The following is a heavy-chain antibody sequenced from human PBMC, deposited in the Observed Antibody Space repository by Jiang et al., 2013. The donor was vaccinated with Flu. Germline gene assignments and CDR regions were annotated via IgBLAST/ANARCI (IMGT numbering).Heavy chain of an antibody. Sequence: KSRVTISIDTSKNQFALKVSSVTAADTAVYYCARHPTSSSWYPPFDDWGQGTLVTVSS. CDR3: ARHPTSSSWYPPFDD. J-gene: IGHJ4*02. V-gene: IGHV4-39*01. D-gene: IGHD6-13*01.